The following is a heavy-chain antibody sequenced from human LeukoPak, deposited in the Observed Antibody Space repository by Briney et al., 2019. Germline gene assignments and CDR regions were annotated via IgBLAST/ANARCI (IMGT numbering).Heavy chain of an antibody. CDR1: GESVSRSDSY. Sequence: SETLSLTCSVSGESVSRSDSYWDWIRQPPGKGLEWIGTIYYSGRTYYSPSLKSRVTMSVDPSNNQFSLNLRSVTAADTALYYCARRRYYDGSGYLEWGQGTLLSVSS. V-gene: IGHV4-39*01. CDR2: IYYSGRT. J-gene: IGHJ1*01. D-gene: IGHD3-22*01. CDR3: ARRRYYDGSGYLE.